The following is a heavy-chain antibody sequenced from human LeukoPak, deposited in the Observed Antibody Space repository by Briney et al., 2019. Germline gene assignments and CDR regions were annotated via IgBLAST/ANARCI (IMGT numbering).Heavy chain of an antibody. D-gene: IGHD6-19*01. Sequence: GGSLRLSCAASGFTFSSYAMSWVLQAPGKGLEWVSAISDSGGSTYYADSVKGRFTISRDNSKNTLYLQMNSLRAEDTAVYYCAKAQQWLVGYYFDYWGQGTLVTVSS. CDR2: ISDSGGST. V-gene: IGHV3-23*01. J-gene: IGHJ4*02. CDR3: AKAQQWLVGYYFDY. CDR1: GFTFSSYA.